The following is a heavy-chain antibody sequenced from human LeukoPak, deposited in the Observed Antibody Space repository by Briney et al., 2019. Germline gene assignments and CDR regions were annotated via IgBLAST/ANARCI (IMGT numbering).Heavy chain of an antibody. CDR2: IYYSGST. D-gene: IGHD3-22*01. CDR1: GGSISGYY. J-gene: IGHJ4*02. CDR3: ARHESSGYYFHN. Sequence: SETLSLTCNVCGGSISGYYWSWVRQPPGRGLEWIGYIYYSGSTNYNPSLKSRVAMSVDTSKNQLSLNVSSVAAADTAVYYCARHESSGYYFHNWGQGALVTVSS. V-gene: IGHV4-59*08.